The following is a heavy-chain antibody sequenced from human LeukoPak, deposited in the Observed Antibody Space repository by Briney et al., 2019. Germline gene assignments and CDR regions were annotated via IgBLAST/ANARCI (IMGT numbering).Heavy chain of an antibody. CDR3: ARLRRNSDSSGYYYYYDY. V-gene: IGHV3-21*01. CDR2: IGVRSNYI. Sequence: PGGSLRLSCVASGYTFSSFSINWVRQAPGKGLEWVSSIGVRSNYIYYADSVRGRFSISRDDARNSLYLQMDSLRGDDTAVYYCARLRRNSDSSGYYYYYDYWGQGTLVTVSS. CDR1: GYTFSSFS. J-gene: IGHJ4*02. D-gene: IGHD3-22*01.